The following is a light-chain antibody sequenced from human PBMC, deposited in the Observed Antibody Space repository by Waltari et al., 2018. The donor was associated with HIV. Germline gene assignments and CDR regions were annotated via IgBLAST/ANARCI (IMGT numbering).Light chain of an antibody. CDR3: QQYGSSPMYS. J-gene: IGKJ2*03. Sequence: EIVLTQSPGPLSLSPGERATLSCRASQSVSSTYLAWYQQKPGQAPRLLIYGASSRATGIPDRFSGSGSGTDFTLTISRLEPEDFAVYYCQQYGSSPMYSFGQGTELEIK. CDR1: QSVSSTY. CDR2: GAS. V-gene: IGKV3-20*01.